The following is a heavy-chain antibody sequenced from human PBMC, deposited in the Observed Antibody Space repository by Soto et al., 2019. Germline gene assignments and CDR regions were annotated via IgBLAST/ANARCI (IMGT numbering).Heavy chain of an antibody. V-gene: IGHV3-74*01. CDR2: ISPDGTTT. CDR1: GFTFSGDW. J-gene: IGHJ5*02. Sequence: EVQLVESGGGLIQPGGSLRLSCVASGFTFSGDWMHWVRQVPGKGLVWVSRISPDGTTTYYADSVKGRFTSSRDNAKNKLYLQMNGLRADDTAVYYCSRGMSPYDGYFDPWGPGTLVTVSS. D-gene: IGHD3-16*01. CDR3: SRGMSPYDGYFDP.